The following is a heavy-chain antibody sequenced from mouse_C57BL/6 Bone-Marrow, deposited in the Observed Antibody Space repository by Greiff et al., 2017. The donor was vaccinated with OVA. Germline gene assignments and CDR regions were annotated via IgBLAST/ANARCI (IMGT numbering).Heavy chain of an antibody. V-gene: IGHV1-64*01. CDR1: GYTFTSYW. Sequence: QVQLQQPGAELVKPGASVKLSCKASGYTFTSYWMHWVKQRPGQGLEWIGMIHPNSGSTNYNEKFKSKATLTVDKSSSTAYMQLSSLTSEDSAVYYCARWLLHAWFAYWGQGTLVTVSA. CDR2: IHPNSGST. CDR3: ARWLLHAWFAY. J-gene: IGHJ3*01. D-gene: IGHD2-3*01.